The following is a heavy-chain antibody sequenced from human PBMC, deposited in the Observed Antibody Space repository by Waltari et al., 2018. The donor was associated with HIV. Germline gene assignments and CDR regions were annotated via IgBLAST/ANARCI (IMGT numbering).Heavy chain of an antibody. D-gene: IGHD6-13*01. Sequence: QVQLQESGPGLVKPSQTLSLTCTVSGGSISSGSYYWSWIRQPAGKGLAWIGRIYTSGSTNYTPSLKRRATISVDTSKNQFSLKLSSVTAADTAVYYCAREGYSSSTFDYWGQGTLVTVSS. CDR2: IYTSGST. CDR1: GGSISSGSYY. CDR3: AREGYSSSTFDY. J-gene: IGHJ4*02. V-gene: IGHV4-61*02.